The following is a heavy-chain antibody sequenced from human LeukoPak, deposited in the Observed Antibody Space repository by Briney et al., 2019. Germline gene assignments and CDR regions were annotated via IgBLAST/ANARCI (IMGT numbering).Heavy chain of an antibody. V-gene: IGHV4-59*01. D-gene: IGHD3-9*01. CDR1: GGSISSYY. CDR2: IYYSGST. CDR3: ARSIGILTGTFDY. Sequence: SETLSLTCTVSGGSISSYYWSWIRQPPGKGLEWIGYIYYSGSTNYNPSLKSRVTISVDTSKNQFSLKLSSVTAADTAVYYCARSIGILTGTFDYWGQGTLVTVSS. J-gene: IGHJ4*02.